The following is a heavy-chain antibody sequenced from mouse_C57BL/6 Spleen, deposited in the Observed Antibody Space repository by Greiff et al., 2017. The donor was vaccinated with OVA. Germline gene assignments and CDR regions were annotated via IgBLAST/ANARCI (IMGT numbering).Heavy chain of an antibody. D-gene: IGHD1-1*01. CDR2: IDPSDSYT. V-gene: IGHV1-50*01. CDR3: ARGDYGSSIDY. J-gene: IGHJ2*01. Sequence: QVQLQQPGAELVKPGASVKLSCKASGYTFTSYWMQWVKQRPGQGLEWIGEIDPSDSYTNYNQKFKGKATLTVDTSSSTAYMQLSSLTSEDSAVYYCARGDYGSSIDYWGQGTTLTVSS. CDR1: GYTFTSYW.